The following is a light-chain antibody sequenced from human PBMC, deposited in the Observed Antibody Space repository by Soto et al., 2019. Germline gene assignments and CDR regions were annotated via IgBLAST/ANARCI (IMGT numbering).Light chain of an antibody. CDR3: QQYLTYSSLT. CDR1: QRISTW. Sequence: DIQMTQSPSSLSASVGDSVTMTSRASQRISTWLAWYQQKIGKAPKLXXYDASTLESGVPSSFISGGSCTELILIISSLQAADFSAYYYQQYLTYSSLTFGGGTKVDIK. J-gene: IGKJ4*01. V-gene: IGKV1-5*01. CDR2: DAS.